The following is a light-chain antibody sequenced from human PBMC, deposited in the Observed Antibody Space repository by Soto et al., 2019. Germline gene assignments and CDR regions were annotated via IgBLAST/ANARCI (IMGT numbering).Light chain of an antibody. CDR2: AAS. Sequence: DIQMTQSPSSLSASVGDRVTITCRASQGIRNALGWYQQKPGKAPKRLIYAASSLQSGVPSRFSGSGSGTECTLTISSLQPEDFATYYCLQHNSYPLTFGGGTKVEI. CDR3: LQHNSYPLT. CDR1: QGIRNA. V-gene: IGKV1-17*01. J-gene: IGKJ4*01.